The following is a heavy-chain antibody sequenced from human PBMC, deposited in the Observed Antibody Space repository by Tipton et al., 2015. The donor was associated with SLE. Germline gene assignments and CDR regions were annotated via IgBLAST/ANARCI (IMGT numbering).Heavy chain of an antibody. D-gene: IGHD6-19*01. J-gene: IGHJ4*02. V-gene: IGHV4-4*07. Sequence: TLSLTCTVSGGSISNYYWSWIRQPAGKGLEWIGRIYTSGSTSYNPSLKSRVTMSVDTSKNQFSLKLSSVTAADTAVYYCARDHPVAGPFDYWGQGTLVTVSS. CDR3: ARDHPVAGPFDY. CDR2: IYTSGST. CDR1: GGSISNYY.